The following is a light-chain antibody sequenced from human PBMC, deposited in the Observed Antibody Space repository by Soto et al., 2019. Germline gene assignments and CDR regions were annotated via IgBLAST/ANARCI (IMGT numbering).Light chain of an antibody. CDR2: DAS. V-gene: IGKV1-33*01. CDR1: RDITYY. J-gene: IGKJ4*01. Sequence: PSSLSASVVHRVTITCHASRDITYYLNWYQQKPGKAPKLLIYDASNLETGVPSRFSGSGSGTDFTLTITSLQPEDIATYYCQQFDNVPLTFGGGTKVDIK. CDR3: QQFDNVPLT.